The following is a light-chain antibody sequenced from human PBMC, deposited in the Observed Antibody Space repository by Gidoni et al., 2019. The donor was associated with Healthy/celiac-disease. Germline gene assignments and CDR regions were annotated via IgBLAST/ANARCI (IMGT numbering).Light chain of an antibody. CDR1: QRVSSN. J-gene: IGKJ1*01. CDR3: QQYNNWPSTT. CDR2: GAS. Sequence: EIVMTKSPATLSVSPGERATLSCRASQRVSSNLAWYQQKPVQAPRLLIYGASTRATGIPARFSGSGSGTEFTLTISSLQSEDFAVYYCQQYNNWPSTTFGQGTKVEIK. V-gene: IGKV3-15*01.